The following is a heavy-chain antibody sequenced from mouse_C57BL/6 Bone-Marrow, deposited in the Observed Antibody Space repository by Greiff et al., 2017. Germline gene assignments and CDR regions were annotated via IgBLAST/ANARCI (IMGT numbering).Heavy chain of an antibody. CDR1: GFTFTDYY. J-gene: IGHJ2*01. Sequence: EVKLMESGGGLVQPGGSLSLSCAASGFTFTDYYMSWVRQPPGKALEWLGFIRNKANGYTTEYSASVKGRFTISRDNSQSILYLQMNALRAEDSATYYCARYRGGVDYWGQGTTLTVSS. CDR2: IRNKANGYTT. CDR3: ARYRGGVDY. V-gene: IGHV7-3*01.